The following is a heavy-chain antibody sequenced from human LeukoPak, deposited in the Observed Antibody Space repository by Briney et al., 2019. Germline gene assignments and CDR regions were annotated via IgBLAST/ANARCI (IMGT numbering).Heavy chain of an antibody. CDR3: VSFYETY. Sequence: GGSLRLSCAASGNYWMHWVRQVPGKGLVWVSHINSDGSWASYADSVKGRFTISKNNAKNTVYLQMNSLRAEDTAVYYCVSFYETYWGRGTLVTVSS. V-gene: IGHV3-74*01. J-gene: IGHJ4*02. CDR2: INSDGSWA. D-gene: IGHD2/OR15-2a*01. CDR1: GNYW.